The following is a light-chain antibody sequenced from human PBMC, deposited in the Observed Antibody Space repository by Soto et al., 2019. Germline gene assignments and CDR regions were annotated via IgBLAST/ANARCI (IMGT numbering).Light chain of an antibody. CDR2: EAS. CDR3: QQYVNLPLT. CDR1: QDITNY. Sequence: DIQMTQSPSSLSASVGDRVTITCQASQDITNYLNWYQQKPGKAPKLLIYEASSLETGVPSRFSGGGSETHFTFTISSLQPEDFETYYCQQYVNLPLTFGGGTKVEVK. J-gene: IGKJ4*01. V-gene: IGKV1-33*01.